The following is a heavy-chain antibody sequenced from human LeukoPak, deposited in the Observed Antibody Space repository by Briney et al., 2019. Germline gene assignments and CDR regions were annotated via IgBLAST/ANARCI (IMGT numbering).Heavy chain of an antibody. V-gene: IGHV3-23*01. CDR1: GFTFSSYA. Sequence: GGSLRLSCAASGFTFSSYAMSWVRQAPGKGLEWVSAISGSGGSTYYADSVKGRFTISRDNSKNTLYLQMNSLRAEGTAVYYCAKDNSIAVAGYDYWGQGTLVTVSS. CDR2: ISGSGGST. J-gene: IGHJ4*02. D-gene: IGHD6-19*01. CDR3: AKDNSIAVAGYDY.